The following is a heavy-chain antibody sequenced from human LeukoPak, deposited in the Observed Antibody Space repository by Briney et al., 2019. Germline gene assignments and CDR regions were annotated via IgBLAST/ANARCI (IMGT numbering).Heavy chain of an antibody. V-gene: IGHV1-46*03. Sequence: SXXVTCKASGYTFTSYYMHWLRQAPGQGLEWMGIINRSGGSTSYAQKFQGRVTMTRDTSTSTVYMELSILRSEDTAVYYCARVTTPYYYYYMDVWGKGTTVTVSS. CDR3: ARVTTPYYYYYMDV. D-gene: IGHD2-15*01. CDR1: GYTFTSYY. J-gene: IGHJ6*03. CDR2: INRSGGST.